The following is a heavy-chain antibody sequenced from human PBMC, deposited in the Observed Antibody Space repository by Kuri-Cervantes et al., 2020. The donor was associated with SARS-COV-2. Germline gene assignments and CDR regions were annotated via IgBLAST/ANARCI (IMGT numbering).Heavy chain of an antibody. Sequence: GSLRLSCTVSGGSISSYYWSWIRQPAGKGLEWIGRVYTSGSTDYNPSLKSRVTMSVDTSKNQFSLKLSSVTAADTAVYYCARGSVGAIFGVVTHYYYMDVWGKGTTVTVSS. CDR1: GGSISSYY. CDR2: VYTSGST. D-gene: IGHD3-3*01. CDR3: ARGSVGAIFGVVTHYYYMDV. J-gene: IGHJ6*03. V-gene: IGHV4-4*07.